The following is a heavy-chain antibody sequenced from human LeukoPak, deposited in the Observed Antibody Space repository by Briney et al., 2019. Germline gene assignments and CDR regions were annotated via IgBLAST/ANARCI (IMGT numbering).Heavy chain of an antibody. CDR2: ISADGGGT. J-gene: IGHJ4*02. D-gene: IGHD1/OR15-1a*01. Sequence: PGGSLRLSCAASGFTFSNWAITWVRQAPGMGLEWVSSISADGGGTYYADSVRGRFTVSRDNSKNTLYLEINSLRVEDTAVYHCAKWAGSGEQTKRYFGPFDFWGQGTLVTVSS. CDR1: GFTFSNWA. CDR3: AKWAGSGEQTKRYFGPFDF. V-gene: IGHV3-23*01.